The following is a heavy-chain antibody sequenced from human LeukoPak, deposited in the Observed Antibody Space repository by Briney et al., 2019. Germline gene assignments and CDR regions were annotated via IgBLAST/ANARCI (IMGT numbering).Heavy chain of an antibody. CDR1: GFTVSSKY. V-gene: IGHV3-66*01. Sequence: PGGSLRLSCAVSGFTVSSKYMSWVRQAPGKGLEWGSVIYSTGDTRYADSVKGRFTISRDNSKNTLYLQMNSLRAEDTAVYYCARDDYDSNGYYLFDCWGQGTLVTVSS. CDR3: ARDDYDSNGYYLFDC. D-gene: IGHD3-22*01. J-gene: IGHJ4*02. CDR2: IYSTGDT.